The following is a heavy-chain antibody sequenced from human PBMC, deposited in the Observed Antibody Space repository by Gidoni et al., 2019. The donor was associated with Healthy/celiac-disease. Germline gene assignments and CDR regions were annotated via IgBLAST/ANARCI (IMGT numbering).Heavy chain of an antibody. CDR3: ASDIRDTAMGAARFDY. Sequence: QVQLQQWGAGLFKPSETLSLTCAVYGGSFSGYYWSWIRQPPGKGLEWIGEINHSGSTNYNPSLKSRVTFSVDTSKNQFSLKLSSVTAADTAVYYCASDIRDTAMGAARFDYWGQGTLVSVSS. CDR2: INHSGST. V-gene: IGHV4-34*01. CDR1: GGSFSGYY. D-gene: IGHD5-18*01. J-gene: IGHJ4*02.